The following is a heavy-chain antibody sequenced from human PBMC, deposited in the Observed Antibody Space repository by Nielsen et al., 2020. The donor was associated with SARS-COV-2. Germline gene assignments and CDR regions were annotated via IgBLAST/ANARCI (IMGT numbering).Heavy chain of an antibody. J-gene: IGHJ4*02. CDR2: IYYSGSA. Sequence: SETLSLTCTVSGGSISPYYWGWIRQPPGKGLEWIGNIYYSGSAYYNPSLKSRVTISVDTSKNQFSLKLNSVTAADTAVYYCARLYSFWSGDPPLRYFDNWGQGTLVTVSS. V-gene: IGHV4-39*01. CDR3: ARLYSFWSGDPPLRYFDN. D-gene: IGHD3-3*01. CDR1: GGSISPYY.